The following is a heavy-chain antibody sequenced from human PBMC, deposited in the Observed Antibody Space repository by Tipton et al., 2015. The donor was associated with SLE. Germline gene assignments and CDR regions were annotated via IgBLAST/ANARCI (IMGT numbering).Heavy chain of an antibody. D-gene: IGHD6-19*01. CDR1: GFTFDDYA. J-gene: IGHJ4*02. CDR3: AKVSSEDQWGSGWYGRLDY. Sequence: SLRLSCAASGFTFDDYAMHWVRQAPGKGLEWVSLISGDGGSTYYADSVKGRFTISRDNSKNSLYLQMNSLRTEDTALYYCAKVSSEDQWGSGWYGRLDYWGQGTLVTVSS. V-gene: IGHV3-43*02. CDR2: ISGDGGST.